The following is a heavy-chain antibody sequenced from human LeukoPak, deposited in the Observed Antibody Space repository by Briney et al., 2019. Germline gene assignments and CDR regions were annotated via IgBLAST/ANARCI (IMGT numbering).Heavy chain of an antibody. Sequence: PGGSLRLSCAASGFTFSSYEMNWVRQAPGKGLEWGSYISRSGSTIYYADSVKGRFTISRDNAKNSLYLQMNSLRAEDTAVYYCASNPPIFSGWYYFDYWGQGTLVTVSS. CDR2: ISRSGSTI. CDR1: GFTFSSYE. J-gene: IGHJ4*02. CDR3: ASNPPIFSGWYYFDY. D-gene: IGHD6-19*01. V-gene: IGHV3-48*03.